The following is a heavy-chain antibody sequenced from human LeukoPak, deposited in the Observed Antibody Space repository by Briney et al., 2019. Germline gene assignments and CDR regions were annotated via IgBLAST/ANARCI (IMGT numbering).Heavy chain of an antibody. CDR3: ARDMSYYGSSAYYYRRRDAFDI. CDR2: IYHSGST. D-gene: IGHD3-22*01. Sequence: SETLSLTCTVSGGSISSNSYYWAWIRQPPGKGLEWIGTIYHSGSTYSNPSLRSRITISLDTSKNQFSLKLSSVTAADTAVYYCARDMSYYGSSAYYYRRRDAFDIWGQGTMVTVSS. V-gene: IGHV4-39*07. CDR1: GGSISSNSYY. J-gene: IGHJ3*02.